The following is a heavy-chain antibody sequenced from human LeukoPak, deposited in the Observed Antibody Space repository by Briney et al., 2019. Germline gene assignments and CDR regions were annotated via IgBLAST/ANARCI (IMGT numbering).Heavy chain of an antibody. D-gene: IGHD6-13*01. CDR1: GYTFTSYD. CDR2: MNPNSGNT. J-gene: IGHJ6*03. Sequence: GASVKVSCKASGYTFTSYDINWVRQATGQGLEWMGWMNPNSGNTGYAQKCQGRVTITRNTSINTAYMELSSLRSEDTAVYYCARAYSSSWYGIGYYYYYMDVWGKGTTVTVSS. V-gene: IGHV1-8*03. CDR3: ARAYSSSWYGIGYYYYYMDV.